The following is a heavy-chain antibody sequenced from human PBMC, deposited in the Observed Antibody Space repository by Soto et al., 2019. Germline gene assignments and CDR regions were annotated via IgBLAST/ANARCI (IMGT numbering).Heavy chain of an antibody. CDR2: IWYDGSNK. CDR1: GFTFSSYG. CDR3: ARGPCSSTSCYGSYYYYGMDV. Sequence: GGSMRLSCAASGFTFSSYGMHWVRQAPGKGLEWVAVIWYDGSNKYYADSVKGRFTISRDNSKNTLYLQMNSLRAEDTAVYYCARGPCSSTSCYGSYYYYGMDVWGQGTTVTVSS. J-gene: IGHJ6*02. D-gene: IGHD2-2*01. V-gene: IGHV3-33*01.